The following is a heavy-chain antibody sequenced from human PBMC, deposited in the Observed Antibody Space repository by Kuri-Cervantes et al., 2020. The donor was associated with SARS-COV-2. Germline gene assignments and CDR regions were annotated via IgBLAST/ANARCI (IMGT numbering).Heavy chain of an antibody. CDR1: GGSISSYY. V-gene: IGHV4-4*07. D-gene: IGHD2-2*01. Sequence: GSLRLSCTVSGGSISSYYWSWIRQPAGKGLEWIGRIYTSGSTYYNPSLKSRVTISVDTSKNQFSLKLSSVTAADTAVYYCARSTYGYCSSTSCSPGGAFDIWGQGTMVTVSS. CDR3: ARSTYGYCSSTSCSPGGAFDI. CDR2: IYTSGST. J-gene: IGHJ3*02.